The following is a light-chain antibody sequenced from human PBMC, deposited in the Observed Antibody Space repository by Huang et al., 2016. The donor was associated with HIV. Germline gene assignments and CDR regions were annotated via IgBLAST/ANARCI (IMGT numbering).Light chain of an antibody. Sequence: DIQMTQSPSSLSASVGDRVTITCQASQDINKYLSWYQQKPGKAPKLLIYDASNLESGVPSRFSGSGSGTHFSFTISRMQPEDIATYYCQQYDNVPRTFGQGTKLEIK. V-gene: IGKV1-33*01. CDR2: DAS. J-gene: IGKJ2*01. CDR1: QDINKY. CDR3: QQYDNVPRT.